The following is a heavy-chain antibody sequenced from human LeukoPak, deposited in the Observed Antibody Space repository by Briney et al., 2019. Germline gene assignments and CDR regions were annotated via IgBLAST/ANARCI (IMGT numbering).Heavy chain of an antibody. J-gene: IGHJ4*02. Sequence: GASVKVSCKVSGDTLSDLSIHWMRQAPGKGLEWMGGFDPGDGETMYAQKFQGRVTMTEDRSTDTAYVELRSLRSEDTAVYYCGTVDAEFGELKYWGQGTHVTVSS. CDR3: GTVDAEFGELKY. CDR1: GDTLSDLS. CDR2: FDPGDGET. D-gene: IGHD3-10*01. V-gene: IGHV1-24*01.